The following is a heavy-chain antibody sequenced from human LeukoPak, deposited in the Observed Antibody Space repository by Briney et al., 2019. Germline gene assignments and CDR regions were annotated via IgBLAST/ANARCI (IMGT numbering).Heavy chain of an antibody. Sequence: GGSLRLSCAASGFTFSSYSMNWVRQAPGEGLEWVSSISSSSSYIYYADSVKGRFTISRDNAKNSLYLQMNSLRAEDTAVYYCARDRFFIAARGPWWFDPWGQGTLVTVSS. V-gene: IGHV3-21*01. J-gene: IGHJ5*02. CDR1: GFTFSSYS. CDR2: ISSSSSYI. D-gene: IGHD6-6*01. CDR3: ARDRFFIAARGPWWFDP.